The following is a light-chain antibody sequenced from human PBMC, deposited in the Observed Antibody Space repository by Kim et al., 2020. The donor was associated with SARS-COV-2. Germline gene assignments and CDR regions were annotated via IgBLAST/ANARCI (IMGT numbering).Light chain of an antibody. CDR3: NSRGSHDNVL. V-gene: IGLV3-19*01. CDR1: SLRSYY. CDR2: GKN. J-gene: IGLJ2*01. Sequence: SSELTQDPAVSVALGQTVRITCQGDSLRSYYATWYQQKPGQAPIVVIYGKNNRPSGIPDRFSGSSSGDTASLTITGTQAGDEDDYYCNSRGSHDNVLFGGGTQLTVL.